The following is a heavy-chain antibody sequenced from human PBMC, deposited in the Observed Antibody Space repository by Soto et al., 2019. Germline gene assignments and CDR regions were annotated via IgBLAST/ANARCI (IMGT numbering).Heavy chain of an antibody. CDR3: ARGYCTNGVCYKDV. CDR1: GYTFTGYY. J-gene: IGHJ6*02. D-gene: IGHD2-8*01. CDR2: INPNSGGT. V-gene: IGHV1-2*04. Sequence: ASVKVSCKASGYTFTGYYMHWVRQAPGQGLEWMGWINPNSGGTNYAQKFQGWVTMTRDTSISTAYMELSRLRSDDTAVYYCARGYCTNGVCYKDVWGQETTVTVSS.